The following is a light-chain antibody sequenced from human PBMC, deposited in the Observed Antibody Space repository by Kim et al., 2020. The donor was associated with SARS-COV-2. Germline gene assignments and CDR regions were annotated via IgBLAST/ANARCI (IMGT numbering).Light chain of an antibody. Sequence: QLVLTQSPSASASLGASVKLICTLSSGHTNDAIAWHQQQPEKGPRYLMQINSDGSHYTGRGIPDRFSGSSSGAERYLTISSLQSEDEADYYCQTWGTGIWVFGGGTKLTVL. V-gene: IGLV4-69*01. J-gene: IGLJ3*02. CDR2: INSDGSH. CDR3: QTWGTGIWV. CDR1: SGHTNDA.